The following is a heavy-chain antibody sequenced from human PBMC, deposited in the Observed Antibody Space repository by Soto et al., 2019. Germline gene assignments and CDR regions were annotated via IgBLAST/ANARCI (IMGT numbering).Heavy chain of an antibody. CDR2: IIPIFGTP. CDR1: GDTFSTFA. CDR3: ARSPGITGTRASQYAMDV. J-gene: IGHJ6*02. Sequence: SVKVSCKASGDTFSTFAISWVRQAPGQGLEWMGGIIPIFGTPDYAQHFPGRVTISADESTKTAYLELSSLRPEDTAVYYCARSPGITGTRASQYAMDVWGQGTTVTVSS. V-gene: IGHV1-69*13. D-gene: IGHD1-20*01.